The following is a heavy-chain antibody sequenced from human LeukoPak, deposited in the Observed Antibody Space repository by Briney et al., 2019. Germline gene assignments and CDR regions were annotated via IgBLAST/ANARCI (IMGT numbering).Heavy chain of an antibody. J-gene: IGHJ4*02. CDR3: ARVGSEYSTLFDY. CDR2: IYTSGST. Sequence: PSQTLSLTCTVSGGSISSGSYYWSWIRQPAGKGLEWIGRIYTSGSTNYNPSLKSRVTISVDTSKNQFSLKLSSVTAADTAVYYCARVGSEYSTLFDYWGQGTLVTVSS. CDR1: GGSISSGSYY. V-gene: IGHV4-61*02. D-gene: IGHD6-6*01.